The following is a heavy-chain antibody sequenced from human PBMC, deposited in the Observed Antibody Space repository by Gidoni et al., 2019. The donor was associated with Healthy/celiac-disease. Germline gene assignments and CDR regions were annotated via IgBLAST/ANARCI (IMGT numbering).Heavy chain of an antibody. V-gene: IGHV3-33*01. CDR3: ARGIRHDYVWGSYRH. J-gene: IGHJ4*02. CDR1: GFTFSSYG. D-gene: IGHD3-16*02. CDR2: IWYDGTNK. Sequence: QVQLVESGGGVVQPGRSLRLSCAASGFTFSSYGMHWVRQAPGKGLEWVAVIWYDGTNKYYADSVKGRFTISRDNSKNTLYLQMNSLRAEDTAVYYCARGIRHDYVWGSYRHWGQGTLVTVSS.